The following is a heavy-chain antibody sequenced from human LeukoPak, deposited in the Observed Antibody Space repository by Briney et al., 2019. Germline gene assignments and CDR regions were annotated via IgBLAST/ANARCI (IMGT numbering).Heavy chain of an antibody. CDR1: GGTFSSYA. Sequence: SVKVSCKASGGTFSSYAISWVRQAPGQGLEWMGGITPMFGTAKYAQNFQGRVTITADESTSTAYMELSSLRSEDTAVYYCARPRYGDYSGVEHWGQGSLVTVSS. CDR2: ITPMFGTA. V-gene: IGHV1-69*13. D-gene: IGHD4-23*01. CDR3: ARPRYGDYSGVEH. J-gene: IGHJ1*01.